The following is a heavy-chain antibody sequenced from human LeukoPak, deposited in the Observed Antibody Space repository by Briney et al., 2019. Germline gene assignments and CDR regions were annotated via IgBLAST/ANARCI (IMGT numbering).Heavy chain of an antibody. Sequence: GGSLRLSCAASGFTFSTYSIIWVRQAPGRGLDWVSSISSSSSYIYYADSVKGRFTISRDNAKNSLYLQMNSLTAEDTAVYYCTRRVDTAMVEGIDFDYWGQGTLVTVSS. CDR3: TRRVDTAMVEGIDFDY. V-gene: IGHV3-21*04. D-gene: IGHD5-18*01. J-gene: IGHJ4*02. CDR1: GFTFSTYS. CDR2: ISSSSSYI.